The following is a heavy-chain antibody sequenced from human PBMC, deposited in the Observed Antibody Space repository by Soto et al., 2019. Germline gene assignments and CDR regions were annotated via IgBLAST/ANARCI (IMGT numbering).Heavy chain of an antibody. CDR3: ARGRREYCSSTSCYDYYYGMDV. V-gene: IGHV3-48*03. J-gene: IGHJ6*02. CDR2: ISSSGSTI. CDR1: GFTFSSYE. Sequence: GSLRLSCAASGFTFSSYEMNWVRQAPGKGLEWVSYISSSGSTIYYADSVKGRFTISRDNAKNSLYLQMNSLRAEDTAVYYCARGRREYCSSTSCYDYYYGMDVWGQGTTVTVSS. D-gene: IGHD2-2*01.